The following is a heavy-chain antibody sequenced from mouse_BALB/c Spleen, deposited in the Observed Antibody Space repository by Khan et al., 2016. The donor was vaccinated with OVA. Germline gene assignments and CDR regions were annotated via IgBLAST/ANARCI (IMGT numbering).Heavy chain of an antibody. Sequence: QIQLVQSGPEVKKPGETVKISCKASGYSFTNYGMNWVRQAPGKGLKWMGWINTYTGEPTYADDFKGRFAFSLETSDSTAYLQINNLKNEDTATYFCASGGYWYFDVWGAGTTVTVSS. CDR2: INTYTGEP. D-gene: IGHD1-1*02. CDR1: GYSFTNYG. CDR3: ASGGYWYFDV. V-gene: IGHV9-3-1*01. J-gene: IGHJ1*01.